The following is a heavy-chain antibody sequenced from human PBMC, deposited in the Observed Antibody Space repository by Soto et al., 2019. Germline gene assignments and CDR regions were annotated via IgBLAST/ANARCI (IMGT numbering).Heavy chain of an antibody. CDR3: ARDIESVTAKHFFYYYAMEV. Sequence: ASVKVSCKASGYTFTGYYMHWVRQAPGQGLEWMGWVSANNGHTNYAQNLQGRVSMTTDTSTSTAYMELRGLTFDDTAVYYCARDIESVTAKHFFYYYAMEVWGQGTTVTVSS. D-gene: IGHD2-8*01. J-gene: IGHJ6*02. V-gene: IGHV1-18*04. CDR1: GYTFTGYY. CDR2: VSANNGHT.